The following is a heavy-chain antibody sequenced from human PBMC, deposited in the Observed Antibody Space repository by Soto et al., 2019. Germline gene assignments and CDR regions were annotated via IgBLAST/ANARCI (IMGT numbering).Heavy chain of an antibody. CDR1: GGSISSGGYY. D-gene: IGHD4-17*01. J-gene: IGHJ5*02. CDR3: AREDYRGTGRWFDP. CDR2: IDYSGST. Sequence: QVQLQESGPGLVKPSQTLSLTCTVSGGSISSGGYYWSWIRQHPGKGLEWIGYIDYSGSTYYNPSLRSRVTIAVYTSKIQCPLKLSSVTAADTAVYYCAREDYRGTGRWFDPWGQGTRVTVSS. V-gene: IGHV4-31*03.